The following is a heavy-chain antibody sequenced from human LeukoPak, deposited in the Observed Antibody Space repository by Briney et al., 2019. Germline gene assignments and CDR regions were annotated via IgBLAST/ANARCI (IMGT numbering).Heavy chain of an antibody. J-gene: IGHJ4*02. D-gene: IGHD3-9*01. CDR1: GGSISSYY. V-gene: IGHV4-4*07. Sequence: PSETLSLTCTVSGGSISSYYRSWIRQPAGKGLEWIGRIYTSGSTNYNPSLKSRVTMSVDTSKNQFSLKLSSVTAADTAVYYCARTTIEDILTGYYPIYYFDYWGQGTLVTVSS. CDR2: IYTSGST. CDR3: ARTTIEDILTGYYPIYYFDY.